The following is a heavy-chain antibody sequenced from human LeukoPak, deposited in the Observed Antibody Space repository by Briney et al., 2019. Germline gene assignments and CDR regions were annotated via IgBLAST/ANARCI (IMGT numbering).Heavy chain of an antibody. D-gene: IGHD3/OR15-3a*01. CDR1: GFTFSTYT. CDR3: AREGLRTERRDTDAFDI. J-gene: IGHJ3*02. CDR2: ISSNGYYI. Sequence: PGGSLRLSCAASGFTFSTYTINWVRQAPGKGLEWVSSISSNGYYIYYAGSVRGRFTISRDNAKNSLYLQMNSLRAEDTALYYCAREGLRTERRDTDAFDIWGQGTMVTVSS. V-gene: IGHV3-21*01.